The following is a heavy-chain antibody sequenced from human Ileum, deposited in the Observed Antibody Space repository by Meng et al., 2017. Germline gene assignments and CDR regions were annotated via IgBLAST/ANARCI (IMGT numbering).Heavy chain of an antibody. V-gene: IGHV4-4*02. J-gene: IGHJ4*02. CDR3: AREWSGSYRHFDY. Sequence: QVLLEESGPGLLKPSGTLSLSSSVSGGSISTSVWGSWVRQPPGKGLEWIGEIHHSGSTSYNPSLKSRVTISVDKSKNQFSLKLNSVTAADTAVYYCAREWSGSYRHFDYWGQGTLVTVSS. CDR1: GGSISTSVW. D-gene: IGHD1-26*01. CDR2: IHHSGST.